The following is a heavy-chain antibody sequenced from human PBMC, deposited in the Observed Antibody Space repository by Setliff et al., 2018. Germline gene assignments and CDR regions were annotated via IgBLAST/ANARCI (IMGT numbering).Heavy chain of an antibody. J-gene: IGHJ6*03. CDR3: AKDIVVVPAATFDFWSGSYYMDV. Sequence: GGSLRLSCVTSGFTFSRYWMSWVRQAPGKGLEWVANIKEDGSEKYYVDSVKGRFTVSRDNAKKSLYLQMNSLRDEDTAVYYCAKDIVVVPAATFDFWSGSYYMDVWGKGTTVTVSS. CDR2: IKEDGSEK. CDR1: GFTFSRYW. D-gene: IGHD2-2*01. V-gene: IGHV3-7*01.